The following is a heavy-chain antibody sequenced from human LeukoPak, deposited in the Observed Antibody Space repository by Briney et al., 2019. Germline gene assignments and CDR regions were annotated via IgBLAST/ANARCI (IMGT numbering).Heavy chain of an antibody. CDR3: ARVHGDFWSGYLYYFDY. Sequence: SETLSLTCTVSGGSISSYYWSWIRQPPGKGLEWIGYIYYSGSTNYNPSLKSRVTISVDTSKNQFSLKLSSVTAADTAVYYCARVHGDFWSGYLYYFDYWGQGTLVTVSS. V-gene: IGHV4-59*01. D-gene: IGHD3-3*01. CDR1: GGSISSYY. J-gene: IGHJ4*02. CDR2: IYYSGST.